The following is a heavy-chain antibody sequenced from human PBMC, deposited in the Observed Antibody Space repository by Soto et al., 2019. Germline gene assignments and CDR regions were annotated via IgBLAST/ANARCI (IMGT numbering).Heavy chain of an antibody. D-gene: IGHD3-9*01. CDR1: GGSISSYF. CDR3: ASDRAFGTALRYFSLFDP. Sequence: PSETLSLTCTVSGGSISSYFWSWIRQPPGKGLEWIGYIYYSGSTNYNPSLQSRVTISVDTSKNQFSLKLSSVTAADTAVYYCASDRAFGTALRYFSLFDPWGQGSLVTVSS. CDR2: IYYSGST. J-gene: IGHJ5*02. V-gene: IGHV4-59*01.